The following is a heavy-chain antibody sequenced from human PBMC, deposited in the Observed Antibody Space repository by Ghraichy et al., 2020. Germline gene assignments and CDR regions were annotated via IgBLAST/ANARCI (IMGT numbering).Heavy chain of an antibody. J-gene: IGHJ5*02. D-gene: IGHD3-3*01. CDR3: ARGYDFWT. CDR1: GFIVSNNY. CDR2: IFNSGTT. V-gene: IGHV3-66*02. Sequence: GGSLRLSCAASGFIVSNNYMSWVRQAPGKGLEWVSVIFNSGTTYYADSVKGRFTSSRDNSKNALYLEMNSLRAEDTAVYYCARGYDFWTWGQGTLVTVPS.